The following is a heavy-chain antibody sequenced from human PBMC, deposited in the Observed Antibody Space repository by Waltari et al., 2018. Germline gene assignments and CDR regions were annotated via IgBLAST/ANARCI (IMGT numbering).Heavy chain of an antibody. J-gene: IGHJ4*02. CDR3: ATRIAYYYDSSGYYFNY. CDR1: GYTLTDLS. D-gene: IGHD3-22*01. Sequence: QVQLVQSGAEVKKPGASVKVPCKVSGYTLTDLSMHWGRQAPGQGLEWMGGFDPEDGETIYAQNFQGRVTMSEDTSTDTAYMELSSLRSEDTAVYYCATRIAYYYDSSGYYFNYWGQGSLVTVSS. V-gene: IGHV1-24*01. CDR2: FDPEDGET.